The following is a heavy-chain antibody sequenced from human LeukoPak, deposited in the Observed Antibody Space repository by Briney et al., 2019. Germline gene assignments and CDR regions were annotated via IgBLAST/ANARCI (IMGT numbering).Heavy chain of an antibody. V-gene: IGHV4-59*08. Sequence: PSETLSLTCTVSGGSISSYYWSWIRQPPGKGLEWIGYIYYSGSTNYNPSLKSRVTISVDTSKNQFSLKLSSVTAADTAVYYCARRSYWYFDLWGRGTLVTVSS. CDR3: ARRSYWYFDL. CDR2: IYYSGST. CDR1: GGSISSYY. J-gene: IGHJ2*01.